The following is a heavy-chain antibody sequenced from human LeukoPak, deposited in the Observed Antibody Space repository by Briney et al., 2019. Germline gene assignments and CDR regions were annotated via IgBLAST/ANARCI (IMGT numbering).Heavy chain of an antibody. V-gene: IGHV3-20*04. CDR3: TKATGDYFWYFDL. CDR1: GFTFDDYG. D-gene: IGHD4-17*01. CDR2: INWNGGST. J-gene: IGHJ2*01. Sequence: GGSLRLSCAASGFTFDDYGMSWVRQAPGKGLEWVSGINWNGGSTGYADSVKGRFTISRDNAKNSLYLQMNSLRVEDTAVYYCTKATGDYFWYFDLWGRGTLVTVSS.